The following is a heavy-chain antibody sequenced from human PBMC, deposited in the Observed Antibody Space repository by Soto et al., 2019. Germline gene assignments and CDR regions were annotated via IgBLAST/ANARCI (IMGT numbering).Heavy chain of an antibody. CDR1: GFTFSTYV. J-gene: IGHJ6*02. CDR3: ARACSSTSCYSDYYYYGMDV. CDR2: ISSSGSYT. V-gene: IGHV3-11*06. D-gene: IGHD2-2*01. Sequence: GGSLRLSCAASGFTFSTYVMSWVRQAPGKGLEWVSDISSSGSYTNYADSVKGRFTISRDNAKNSLYLQMNSLRAEDTAVYYCARACSSTSCYSDYYYYGMDVWGQGTTVTVSS.